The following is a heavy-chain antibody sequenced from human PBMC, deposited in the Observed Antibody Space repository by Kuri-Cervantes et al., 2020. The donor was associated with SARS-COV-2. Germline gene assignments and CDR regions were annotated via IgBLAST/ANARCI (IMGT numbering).Heavy chain of an antibody. CDR3: ASTGYDFWSHRGSVDY. Sequence: ASVKVSCKASGYTFTDYDINWVRQTPGEGLEWMGWMNPNSGNAGYAQKFQGRVTMTEDTSTDTAYMELSSLRSEDAAVYYCASTGYDFWSHRGSVDYWGLGTLVTVSS. J-gene: IGHJ4*02. D-gene: IGHD3-3*01. CDR1: GYTFTDYD. V-gene: IGHV1-8*02. CDR2: MNPNSGNA.